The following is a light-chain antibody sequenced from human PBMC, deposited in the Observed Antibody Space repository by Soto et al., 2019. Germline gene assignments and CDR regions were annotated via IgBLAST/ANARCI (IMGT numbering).Light chain of an antibody. V-gene: IGKV1-39*01. CDR2: AAS. Sequence: DIQMTQSPSSLSASVGDRVTITCRASQSISSYLNWYKQKPGKAPKLLIYAASSLQSGVPSRFSGRESVTDFTLTITSLQPEDFATYYGQHSYSTPYTFGQGTKLEIK. CDR3: QHSYSTPYT. J-gene: IGKJ2*01. CDR1: QSISSY.